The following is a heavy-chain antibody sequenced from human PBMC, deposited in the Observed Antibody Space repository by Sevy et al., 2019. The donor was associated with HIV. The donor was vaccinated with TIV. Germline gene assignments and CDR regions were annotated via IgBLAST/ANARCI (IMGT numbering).Heavy chain of an antibody. J-gene: IGHJ5*02. D-gene: IGHD3-3*01. V-gene: IGHV4-39*01. Sequence: SETLSLTCTVSGGSISSSSYYWGWIRQPPGKGLEWIGSIYYSGSTYYNPSLKSRVTISVDTSKNQFSLMLSSVTAADTAVYYCASPRGAPDFWSAYPQWWFDPWGQGTLVTVSS. CDR2: IYYSGST. CDR1: GGSISSSSYY. CDR3: ASPRGAPDFWSAYPQWWFDP.